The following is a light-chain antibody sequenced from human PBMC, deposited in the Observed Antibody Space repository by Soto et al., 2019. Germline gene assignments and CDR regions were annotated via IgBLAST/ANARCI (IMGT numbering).Light chain of an antibody. Sequence: QSALTQPASVSGSPGQSHTISCTGTSSDVGGYNYVSWYQQHPGKAPKLMIYDVSNRPSGVSNRFSGSKSGNTASLTISGLQAEDETDYYCSSYTTISPHVVFGGGTKLTVL. CDR1: SSDVGGYNY. V-gene: IGLV2-14*01. CDR3: SSYTTISPHVV. J-gene: IGLJ2*01. CDR2: DVS.